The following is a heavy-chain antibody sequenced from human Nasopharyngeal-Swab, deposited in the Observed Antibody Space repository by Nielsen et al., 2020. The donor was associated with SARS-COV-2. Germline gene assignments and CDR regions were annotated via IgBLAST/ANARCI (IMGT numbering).Heavy chain of an antibody. V-gene: IGHV4-34*01. CDR2: INHSGST. J-gene: IGHJ4*02. CDR3: ARVPSITIFGVVDY. Sequence: SETLSLTCAVYGGSFSGHYWSWIRQPPGKGLEWIGEINHSGSTNYNPSLKSRVTISVDTSKNQFSLKLSSVTAADTAVYYCARVPSITIFGVVDYWGQGTLVTVPS. CDR1: GGSFSGHY. D-gene: IGHD3-3*01.